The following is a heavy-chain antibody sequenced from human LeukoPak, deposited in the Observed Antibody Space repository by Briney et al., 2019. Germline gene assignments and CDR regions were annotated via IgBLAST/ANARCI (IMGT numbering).Heavy chain of an antibody. CDR2: ITNTGDSK. J-gene: IGHJ3*01. Sequence: PGGSLRLSCAASGFTFSDYYMGWIRQAPGKGLEGISYITNTGDSKYYADSVEGRFTISRDNARKSLFLQMSSLRVEDTPVYHCARERRGWAAGSGADGFDFWGQGTMVTVS. CDR3: ARERRGWAAGSGADGFDF. V-gene: IGHV3-11*04. D-gene: IGHD3-10*01. CDR1: GFTFSDYY.